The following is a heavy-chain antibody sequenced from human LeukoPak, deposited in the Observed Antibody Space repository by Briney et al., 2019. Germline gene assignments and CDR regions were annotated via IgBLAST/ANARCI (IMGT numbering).Heavy chain of an antibody. V-gene: IGHV3-48*03. D-gene: IGHD5-12*01. CDR2: ISSSGSTI. Sequence: GGSLRLSCAASEFTFSSYEMNWVRQAPGKGLEWVSYISSSGSTIYYADSVKGRFTISRDNPKNSLYLQMNSLRAEDTAVYYCARDGNSGYDPDAFDIWGQGTMVTVSS. J-gene: IGHJ3*02. CDR1: EFTFSSYE. CDR3: ARDGNSGYDPDAFDI.